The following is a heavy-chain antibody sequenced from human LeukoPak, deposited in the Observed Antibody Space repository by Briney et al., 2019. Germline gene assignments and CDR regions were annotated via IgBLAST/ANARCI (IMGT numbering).Heavy chain of an antibody. CDR1: GGSISSGGYY. Sequence: PSETLSLTCTVSGGSISSGGYYWSWIRQHPGKGLEWIGYIYYSGSTYYNPSLKSRVTISVDTSKNQFSLKLSSVTAADTAAYYCARTDILTYYFDYWGQGTLVTVSS. V-gene: IGHV4-31*03. CDR2: IYYSGST. D-gene: IGHD3-9*01. J-gene: IGHJ4*02. CDR3: ARTDILTYYFDY.